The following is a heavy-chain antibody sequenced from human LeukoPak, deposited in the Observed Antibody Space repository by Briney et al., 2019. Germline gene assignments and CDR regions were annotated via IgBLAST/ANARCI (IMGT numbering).Heavy chain of an antibody. V-gene: IGHV3-7*01. J-gene: IGHJ4*02. D-gene: IGHD6-6*01. CDR1: GFTFSSYW. CDR3: ARYTRSSGGDY. Sequence: GGSLRLSCVASGFTFSSYWMSWLRQAPGKGLEWVANMKEDGSEKYYVDSVKGRFTVSRDNAKNSMYLQMNSLRAEDTAVYYCARYTRSSGGDYWGQGTLVTVSS. CDR2: MKEDGSEK.